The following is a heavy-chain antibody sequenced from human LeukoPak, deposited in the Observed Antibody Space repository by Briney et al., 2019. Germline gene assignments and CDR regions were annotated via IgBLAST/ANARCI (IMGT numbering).Heavy chain of an antibody. Sequence: PGGSLRLSCEASGFTFSNYGMHWVRQAPGKGLEWVAFIRYDGSNKYYADSVKGRFTISRDNSKNTVYLQMNSLRAEDTSVYYCAKAEQWLANGPSDYWGQGTLVTVSS. CDR3: AKAEQWLANGPSDY. CDR1: GFTFSNYG. CDR2: IRYDGSNK. J-gene: IGHJ4*02. D-gene: IGHD6-19*01. V-gene: IGHV3-30*02.